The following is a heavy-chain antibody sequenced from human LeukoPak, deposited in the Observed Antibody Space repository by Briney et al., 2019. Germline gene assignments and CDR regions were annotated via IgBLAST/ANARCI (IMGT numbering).Heavy chain of an antibody. D-gene: IGHD3-10*01. J-gene: IGHJ4*02. CDR3: ARDKDSYGPGSTVGY. CDR1: GYTFTSYA. Sequence: SVKVSCKASGYTFTSYAMNWVRQAPGQGLEWMARIIPILGVVNYAQKFKGRVTLTADTSTTTAYIELSSLKSEDTAVYFCARDKDSYGPGSTVGYWGQGTLVTVSS. V-gene: IGHV1-69*04. CDR2: IIPILGVV.